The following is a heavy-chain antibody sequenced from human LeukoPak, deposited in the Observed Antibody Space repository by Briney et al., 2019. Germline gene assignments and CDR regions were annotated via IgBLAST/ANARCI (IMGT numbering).Heavy chain of an antibody. Sequence: PGGSLRLSCAASGFTFSSYAINWVRQAPGKGLEWVAVISYDGSNKYYADSVKGRFTISRDNRKNSLYLQMHSLRDEDTALYYCVKVLKPFDASGYFDFWGQGTLVTVSS. D-gene: IGHD3-22*01. CDR2: ISYDGSNK. J-gene: IGHJ4*02. V-gene: IGHV3-30*04. CDR3: VKVLKPFDASGYFDF. CDR1: GFTFSSYA.